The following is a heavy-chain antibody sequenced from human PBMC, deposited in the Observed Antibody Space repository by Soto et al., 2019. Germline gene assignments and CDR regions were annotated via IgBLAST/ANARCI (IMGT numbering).Heavy chain of an antibody. CDR2: IYYSGST. Sequence: SETLSLTCTVSGGSISSSSYYWGWIRQPPGKGLEWIGSIYYSGSTYYNPSLKSRVTISVDTSKNQFSLKLSSVTAADTAVYYCTRHGPTNWFDPWGQGTLVTVSS. V-gene: IGHV4-39*01. J-gene: IGHJ5*02. CDR1: GGSISSSSYY. CDR3: TRHGPTNWFDP.